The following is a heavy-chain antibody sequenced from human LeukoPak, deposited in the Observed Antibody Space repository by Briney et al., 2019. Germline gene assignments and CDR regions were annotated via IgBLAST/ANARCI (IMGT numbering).Heavy chain of an antibody. Sequence: ASVKVSCKASGYTFIGYYMHWVRQAPGQGLEWMGWINPNSGGTNYAQKFQGRVTMTRDTSISTAYMELSRLRSDDTAVYYCARFVWELENGWFDPWGQGTLVTVSS. D-gene: IGHD1-26*01. CDR3: ARFVWELENGWFDP. CDR2: INPNSGGT. CDR1: GYTFIGYY. J-gene: IGHJ5*02. V-gene: IGHV1-2*02.